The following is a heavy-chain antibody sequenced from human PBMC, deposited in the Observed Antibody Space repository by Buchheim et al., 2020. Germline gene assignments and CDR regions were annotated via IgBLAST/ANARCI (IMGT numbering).Heavy chain of an antibody. CDR3: ARARQVAIDY. V-gene: IGHV3-21*01. CDR1: GFTFSSYS. CDR2: ISSSSSYI. J-gene: IGHJ4*02. Sequence: EVQLVESGGGLVKPGGSLRLSCAASGFTFSSYSMNWVRQAPGKGLEWVSSISSSSSYIYYADPVKGRSTISRDNAKNYFSLQMNSLRAEDTAVYYCARARQVAIDYWGQGTL. D-gene: IGHD2-15*01.